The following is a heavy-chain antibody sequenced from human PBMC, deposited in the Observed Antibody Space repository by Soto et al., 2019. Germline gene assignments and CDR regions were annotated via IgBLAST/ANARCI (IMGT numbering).Heavy chain of an antibody. CDR1: GFNFNNYG. CDR3: EPDFIHDSSGYIDS. J-gene: IGHJ4*02. D-gene: IGHD3-22*01. CDR2: IWYDGRTK. V-gene: IGHV3-30*02. Sequence: GVSLRLSCAASGFNFNNYGIHWVRQAPCKGLEWLAVIWYDGRTKYYGDSVKCRFTISRDNSKNTLDLQMNRPRDEDTAIDYLEPDFIHDSSGYIDSCGQGTRVTVSS.